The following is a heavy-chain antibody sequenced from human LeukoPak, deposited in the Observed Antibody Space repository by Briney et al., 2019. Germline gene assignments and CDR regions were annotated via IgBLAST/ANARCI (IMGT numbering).Heavy chain of an antibody. Sequence: GGSLRLSCAASGFTFSNCAMSWVRQAPGRGLEWVSRISGSGGSTYYADSVKGRFTISRDTSKNTLSLQMNSLRAEDTAVYYCAKEIQLWLTPFDYWGQGTLVTVSS. CDR1: GFTFSNCA. J-gene: IGHJ4*02. CDR2: ISGSGGST. D-gene: IGHD5-18*01. V-gene: IGHV3-23*01. CDR3: AKEIQLWLTPFDY.